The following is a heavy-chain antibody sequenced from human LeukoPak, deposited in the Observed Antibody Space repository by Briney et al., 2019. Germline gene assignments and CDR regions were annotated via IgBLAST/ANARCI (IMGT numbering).Heavy chain of an antibody. Sequence: SQTLSLTCTISGGSISDGDSYWSWIRQPPGKGLEWIGYIYYPGSTDYNPSLKSRVTISVDTSKNQFSLKLSSVTAADTAVYYCAREGWSITRAGYFNYWGQGTLVTVSS. V-gene: IGHV4-30-4*01. CDR2: IYYPGST. CDR3: AREGWSITRAGYFNY. D-gene: IGHD3-10*01. J-gene: IGHJ4*02. CDR1: GGSISDGDSY.